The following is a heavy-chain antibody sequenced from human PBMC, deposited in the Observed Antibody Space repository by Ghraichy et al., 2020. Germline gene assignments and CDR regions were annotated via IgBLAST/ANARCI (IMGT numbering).Heavy chain of an antibody. J-gene: IGHJ4*02. D-gene: IGHD3-10*01. Sequence: SETLSLTCAVSDGSISSGGYSWSWIRQPPGKGLEWIGYIYHSGSTYYNPSLKSRVTISVDRSKNQFSLKLSSVTAADTAVYYCARVDYYGSGSYFFDYWGQGTLVTVSS. CDR2: IYHSGST. CDR1: DGSISSGGYS. CDR3: ARVDYYGSGSYFFDY. V-gene: IGHV4-30-2*01.